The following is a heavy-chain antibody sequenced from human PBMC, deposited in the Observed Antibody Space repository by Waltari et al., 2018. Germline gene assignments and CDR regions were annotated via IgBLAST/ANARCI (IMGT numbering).Heavy chain of an antibody. CDR1: GFTFSDYE. Sequence: EVQLVESGGNLVQPGGSLRLSCAASGFTFSDYEMNWVRQAPGEGLEWVAYSSSTGSIIYYADSVKGRFTNSRDNAKNSLFLQMNSLRADDTAVYYCVRVASRRAGGDYWGQGTLVTVSS. V-gene: IGHV3-48*03. CDR2: SSSTGSII. J-gene: IGHJ4*02. CDR3: VRVASRRAGGDY.